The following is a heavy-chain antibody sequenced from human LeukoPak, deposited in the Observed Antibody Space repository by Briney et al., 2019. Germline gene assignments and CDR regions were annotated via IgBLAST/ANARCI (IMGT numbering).Heavy chain of an antibody. V-gene: IGHV4-59*01. CDR1: GGSISSYY. Sequence: KPSETLSLTCTVSGGSISSYYWSWIRPPPGKGLEWIGYIYYSGSTNYNPSLKSRVTISVDTSKNQFSLKLSSVTAADTAVYYCARDQGEGKYYFDYGGQEPLVTVSS. J-gene: IGHJ4*02. CDR2: IYYSGST. D-gene: IGHD3-10*01. CDR3: ARDQGEGKYYFDY.